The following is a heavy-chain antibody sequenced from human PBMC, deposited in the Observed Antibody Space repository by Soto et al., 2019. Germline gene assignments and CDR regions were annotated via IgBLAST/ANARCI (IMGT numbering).Heavy chain of an antibody. CDR3: AGEGGPHICSGGSCYSDY. J-gene: IGHJ4*02. D-gene: IGHD2-15*01. CDR1: GYTFTGYY. Sequence: ASVKVSCKASGYTFTGYYMHWVRQAPGQGLEWMGWINPNSGGTNYAQKFQGWVTMTRDTSISTAYMELSRLRSDDTAVYYCAGEGGPHICSGGSCYSDYWGQGTLVTVSS. V-gene: IGHV1-2*04. CDR2: INPNSGGT.